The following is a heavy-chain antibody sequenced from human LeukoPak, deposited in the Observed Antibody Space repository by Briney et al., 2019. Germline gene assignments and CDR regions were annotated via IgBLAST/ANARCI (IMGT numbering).Heavy chain of an antibody. Sequence: PSETLSLTCTVSGGPISSGDYYWSWIRQPPGEGLEWIGYIYYSGSTYYNPSLKSRVTISVDTSKNQFSLKLSSVTAADTAVHYCARVTGGGFGELLYLFDYWGQGTLVTVSS. V-gene: IGHV4-30-4*01. CDR3: ARVTGGGFGELLYLFDY. CDR2: IYYSGST. J-gene: IGHJ4*02. D-gene: IGHD3-10*01. CDR1: GGPISSGDYY.